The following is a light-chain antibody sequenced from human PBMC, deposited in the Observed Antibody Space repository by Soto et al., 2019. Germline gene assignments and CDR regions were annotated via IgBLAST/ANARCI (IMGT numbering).Light chain of an antibody. Sequence: EIMITQSPATQSVSPGERATLSCRASQSINSNLAWYQQKPGQAPRLLIYDASTRATGIPARFSGRGSGTEFTLTISSLQSEDFAVYFCQQYNNWPLGFGGGTKVEIK. CDR3: QQYNNWPLG. CDR1: QSINSN. V-gene: IGKV3-15*01. J-gene: IGKJ4*01. CDR2: DAS.